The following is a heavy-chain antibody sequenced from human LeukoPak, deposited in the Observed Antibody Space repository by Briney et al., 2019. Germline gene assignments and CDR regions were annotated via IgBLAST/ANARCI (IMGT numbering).Heavy chain of an antibody. J-gene: IGHJ1*01. CDR2: IYYSGST. CDR1: GGSISSYY. D-gene: IGHD2-15*01. CDR3: ARQRYCSGGSCSSYFHH. V-gene: IGHV4-59*08. Sequence: NSSETLSLTCTVSGGSISSYYWSWIRQPPGKVLGWVGYIYYSGSTNYNPSLQSRVTISVDTSKNQFSLHLSSVTAADTAVSYCARQRYCSGGSCSSYFHHWGQGPLVTVSS.